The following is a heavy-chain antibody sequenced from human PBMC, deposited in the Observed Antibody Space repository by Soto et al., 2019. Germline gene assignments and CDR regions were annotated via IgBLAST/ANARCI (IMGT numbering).Heavy chain of an antibody. Sequence: GGSLRLSCAASGFTFTRYSMSWVRQAPGKGLEWVSSISSTTNYIYYGDSMKGRFTISRDNAKNSLYLEMNSLRAEDTAVYYCARESEDLTSNFDYWGQGTLVTVSS. CDR2: ISSTTNYI. CDR1: GFTFTRYS. J-gene: IGHJ4*02. CDR3: ARESEDLTSNFDY. V-gene: IGHV3-21*06.